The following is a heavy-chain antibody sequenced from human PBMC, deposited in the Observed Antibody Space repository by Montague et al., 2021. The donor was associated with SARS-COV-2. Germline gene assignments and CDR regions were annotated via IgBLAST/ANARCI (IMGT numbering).Heavy chain of an antibody. J-gene: IGHJ6*02. CDR2: INWNGGST. D-gene: IGHD2-2*01. Sequence: SLSLSLSASGFTFDDYGMSWVRQAPGKGLEWVSGINWNGGSTGYSDSVKGRFTISRDNAKNSLYLQMNSLRAEDTALYHCARDGRACSSTSCYYYYGMDVWGQGTTVTVSS. CDR1: GFTFDDYG. CDR3: ARDGRACSSTSCYYYYGMDV. V-gene: IGHV3-20*02.